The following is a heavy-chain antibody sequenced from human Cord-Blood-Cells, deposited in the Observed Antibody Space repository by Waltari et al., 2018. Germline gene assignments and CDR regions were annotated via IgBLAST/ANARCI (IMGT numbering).Heavy chain of an antibody. D-gene: IGHD6-13*01. V-gene: IGHV1-69*06. CDR1: GGTFSSHA. J-gene: IGHJ3*01. CDR3: ARVELGAFDL. CDR2: INPIFGTA. Sequence: QVQLVQSRAEVKKPGSSVKVSCKASGGTFSSHAISWVRQAPGQGLEWMGGINPIFGTANYAQKFQGRGTITADKSTSTAYMELSSLRSEDTAVYYCARVELGAFDLWGQGTMVTVSS.